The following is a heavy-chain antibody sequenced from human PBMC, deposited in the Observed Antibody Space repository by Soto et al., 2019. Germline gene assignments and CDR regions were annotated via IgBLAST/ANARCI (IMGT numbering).Heavy chain of an antibody. V-gene: IGHV3-33*01. CDR1: GFTFSSYG. CDR3: VRATEAGTGIHYYYYYGMDV. D-gene: IGHD6-13*01. CDR2: IWYDGSNK. Sequence: QVQLVESGGGVVQPGRSLRLSCAASGFTFSSYGMHWVRQAPGKGLEWVAVIWYDGSNKYYADSVKGRFTISRDNSKNTLYLQMNSVRAEYTTVYYCVRATEAGTGIHYYYYYGMDVWGQGTTVTVSS. J-gene: IGHJ6*02.